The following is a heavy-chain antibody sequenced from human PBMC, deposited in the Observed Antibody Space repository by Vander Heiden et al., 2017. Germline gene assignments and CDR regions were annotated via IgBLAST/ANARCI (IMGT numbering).Heavy chain of an antibody. V-gene: IGHV4-34*01. CDR3: ARNHTAVVGAPGKGYFFYY. Sequence: QVQLEQWGAGLLKPSETLSLTGAVYGGSFSGYYWSWIRQPPGRGLEWIGEINHSGSTKYHPSLKRRGTISVDTSKNQFSLRLKSVTAAETAVSSCARNHTAVVGAPGKGYFFYYWGQGTMVTVCS. J-gene: IGHJ4*02. CDR2: INHSGST. D-gene: IGHD2-15*01. CDR1: GGSFSGYY.